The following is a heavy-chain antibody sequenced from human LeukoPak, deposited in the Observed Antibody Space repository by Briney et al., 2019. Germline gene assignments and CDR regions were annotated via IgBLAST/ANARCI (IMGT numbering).Heavy chain of an antibody. CDR3: ARNYYDSSGYWSAFDI. CDR2: INPNSGGT. D-gene: IGHD3-22*01. CDR1: GYTFTGYY. V-gene: IGHV1-2*02. J-gene: IGHJ3*02. Sequence: ASVKVSCTASGYTFTGYYMHWVRQAPGQGLEWMGWINPNSGGTNYAQKFQGRVTMTRDTSISTAYMELSRLRSDDTAVYYCARNYYDSSGYWSAFDIWGQGTMVTVSS.